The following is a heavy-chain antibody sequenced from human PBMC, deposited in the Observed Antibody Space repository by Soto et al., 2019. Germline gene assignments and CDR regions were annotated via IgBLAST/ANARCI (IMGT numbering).Heavy chain of an antibody. CDR1: SGPDRSNN. J-gene: IGHJ6*02. CDR3: VRQGIDYLHGLVDV. CDR2: VYYTGDT. D-gene: IGHD4-17*01. Sequence: QVQLQQSGPRLVKPSETLSLTCTVSSGPDRSNNWGWIRQPPGRGLEWIGYVYYTGDTAYNPSLRGRVTIAADTSTNDISFTLNSVTAADTAVYYCVRQGIDYLHGLVDVWGQGTTVSVSS. V-gene: IGHV4-59*08.